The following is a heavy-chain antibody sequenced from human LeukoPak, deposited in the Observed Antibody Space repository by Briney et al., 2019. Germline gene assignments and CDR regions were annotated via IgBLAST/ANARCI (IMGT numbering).Heavy chain of an antibody. D-gene: IGHD4-17*01. CDR1: GFTVSSNY. J-gene: IGHJ5*02. CDR3: ARLVTGTTVLNSGWFAP. Sequence: GGSLRLSCAASGFTVSSNYMTWVRQAPGKGLEWASVIYSGGNTYYADSVKGRFSISRDNSKNTVYLQMNSLRAEDTAVYYCARLVTGTTVLNSGWFAPWGKGTLSPSPQ. V-gene: IGHV3-66*04. CDR2: IYSGGNT.